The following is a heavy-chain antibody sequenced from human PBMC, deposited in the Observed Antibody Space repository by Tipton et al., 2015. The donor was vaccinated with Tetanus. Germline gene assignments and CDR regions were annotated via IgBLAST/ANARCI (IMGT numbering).Heavy chain of an antibody. J-gene: IGHJ4*02. CDR2: VFHSGST. V-gene: IGHV4-4*02. Sequence: SLRLSCAVSGGSIRTSTWWTWVRQPPGKGLEWLGEVFHSGSTSYNPSLRGRVTISVDRSKNEFSLKVSSVTAADTAVYYCARIHDFWSGYFDFWGQGTLVTVSP. CDR3: ARIHDFWSGYFDF. D-gene: IGHD3-3*01. CDR1: GGSIRTSTW.